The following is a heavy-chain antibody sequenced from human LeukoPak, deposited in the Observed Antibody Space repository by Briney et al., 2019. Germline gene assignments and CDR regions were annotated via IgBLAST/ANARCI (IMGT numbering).Heavy chain of an antibody. J-gene: IGHJ5*02. CDR2: IHYSGST. CDR3: ARGGYCSGGSCYIGWFDP. V-gene: IGHV4-39*07. CDR1: GGSISSDSYY. D-gene: IGHD2-15*01. Sequence: SETLSLTCIVSGGSISSDSYYWNWIRQPPGKGLEWIGSIHYSGSTYYNPSLKSRVTVSVDTSKNQFSLKLSSVTAADTAVYYCARGGYCSGGSCYIGWFDPWGQGTLVTVSS.